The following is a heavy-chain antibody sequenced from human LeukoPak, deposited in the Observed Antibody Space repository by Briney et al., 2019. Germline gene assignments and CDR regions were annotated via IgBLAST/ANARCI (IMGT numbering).Heavy chain of an antibody. CDR1: GGSISSSSYY. Sequence: NSSETLSLTCTVSGGSISSSSYYWGWIRQPPGKGLEWIGSIYYSGSTYYNPSLKSRVTISVDTSKNQFSLKLSSVTAADTAVYYCAREGSIAAAAMYYFDYWGQGTLVTVSS. D-gene: IGHD6-13*01. CDR3: AREGSIAAAAMYYFDY. CDR2: IYYSGST. V-gene: IGHV4-39*07. J-gene: IGHJ4*02.